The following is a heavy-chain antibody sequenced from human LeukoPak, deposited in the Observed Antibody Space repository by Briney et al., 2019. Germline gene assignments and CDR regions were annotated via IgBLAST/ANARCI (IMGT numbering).Heavy chain of an antibody. J-gene: IGHJ4*02. D-gene: IGHD2-2*01. CDR1: GFTFSSYW. Sequence: PGGSLRLSCAASGFTFSSYWMSWVRQAPGKGLEWVANIKQDGSEKYYVDSVKGRFTISRDNAKNSLYLQMNSLRAEDMALYYCAKGICSSTSCYVLDYWGQGTLVTVSS. CDR3: AKGICSSTSCYVLDY. V-gene: IGHV3-7*03. CDR2: IKQDGSEK.